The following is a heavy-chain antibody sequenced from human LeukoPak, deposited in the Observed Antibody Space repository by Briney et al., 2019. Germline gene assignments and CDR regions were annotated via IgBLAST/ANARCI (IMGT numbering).Heavy chain of an antibody. V-gene: IGHV3-21*01. CDR1: GFTFSSYS. CDR3: AKDRTPYYYYYYMDV. Sequence: GGSLRLSCAASGFTFSSYSMNWVRQAPGKGLEWVSSITSDSRYIFYADSVKGRFTISRDNSKNTLYLQMNSLRAEDTAVYYCAKDRTPYYYYYYMDVWGKGTTVTVSS. CDR2: ITSDSRYI. J-gene: IGHJ6*03.